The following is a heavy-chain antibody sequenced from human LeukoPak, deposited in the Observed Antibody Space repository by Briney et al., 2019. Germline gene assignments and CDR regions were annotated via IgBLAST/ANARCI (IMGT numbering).Heavy chain of an antibody. Sequence: ASVKVSCKVSGYTLTELSMHWVRQAPGKGLEWMGGFDPEDGETIYAQKFQGRVTMTEDTSTDTAYMELSSLRSEDTAVYYCATDLGCGSTSRSDYWGQGTLVTVSS. D-gene: IGHD2-2*01. CDR2: FDPEDGET. J-gene: IGHJ4*02. CDR3: ATDLGCGSTSRSDY. CDR1: GYTLTELS. V-gene: IGHV1-24*01.